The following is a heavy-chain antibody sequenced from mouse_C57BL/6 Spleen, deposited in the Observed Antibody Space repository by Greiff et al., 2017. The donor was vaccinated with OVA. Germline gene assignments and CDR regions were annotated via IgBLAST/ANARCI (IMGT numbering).Heavy chain of an antibody. CDR1: GYAFSSSW. D-gene: IGHD3-2*02. J-gene: IGHJ3*01. CDR3: ARPTAQATGLAY. V-gene: IGHV1-82*01. Sequence: QVQLQQSGPELVKPGASVKISCKASGYAFSSSWMNWVKQRPGKGLEWIGRIYPGDGDTNYNGKFKGKATLTADKSSSTAYMQLSSLTSEDSAVYFCARPTAQATGLAYWGQGTLVTVSA. CDR2: IYPGDGDT.